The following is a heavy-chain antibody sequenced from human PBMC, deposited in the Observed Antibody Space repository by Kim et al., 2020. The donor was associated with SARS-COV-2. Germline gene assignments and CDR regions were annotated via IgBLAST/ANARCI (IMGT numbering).Heavy chain of an antibody. CDR3: AREGGDFWSGYHDY. D-gene: IGHD3-3*01. J-gene: IGHJ4*02. V-gene: IGHV5-10-1*01. Sequence: SPSFQGHVTISADKSISTAYLQWSSLKASDTAMYYCAREGGDFWSGYHDYWGQGTLVTVSS.